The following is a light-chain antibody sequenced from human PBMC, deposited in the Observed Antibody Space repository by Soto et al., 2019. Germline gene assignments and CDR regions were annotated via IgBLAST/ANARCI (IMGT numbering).Light chain of an antibody. V-gene: IGKV1-5*01. J-gene: IGKJ4*02. CDR2: DAS. Sequence: IQMTQSPSTLSGSVGDRVTITCRASQSLSRWLAWYQQRPGNAPKLLIYDASNLQNGVPSRFRGSGSGTEFALTISSLQPVDVAIYYCQQEETFGGGTKVDIK. CDR1: QSLSRW. CDR3: QQEET.